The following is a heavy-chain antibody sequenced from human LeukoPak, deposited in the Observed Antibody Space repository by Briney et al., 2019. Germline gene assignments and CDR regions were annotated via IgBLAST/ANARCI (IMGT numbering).Heavy chain of an antibody. D-gene: IGHD3-10*01. CDR2: IYGDGDGGRT. CDR1: GFSVSDNY. CDR3: ARDQYYGSGYYYGMDV. Sequence: GGSLRLSCAASGFSVSDNYMTWVRQAPGKGLEWVSVIYGDGDGGRTIYGDTVKGRFTISRDSSKNTLYLQMNSLRAENTAVYYCARDQYYGSGYYYGMDVRGQGTTVTVSS. V-gene: IGHV3-53*01. J-gene: IGHJ6*02.